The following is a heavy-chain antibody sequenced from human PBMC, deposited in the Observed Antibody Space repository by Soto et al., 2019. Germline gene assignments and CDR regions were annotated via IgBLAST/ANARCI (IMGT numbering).Heavy chain of an antibody. CDR1: GGSISSGGYS. V-gene: IGHV4-30-2*01. J-gene: IGHJ4*02. D-gene: IGHD3-10*01. Sequence: QLQLQESGSGLVKPSQTLSLTCAVSGGSISSGGYSWSWIRQPPGKGLEWIGYIHHSGSTYYNPSLKRRVTISVDRSKNQFSLKLSSVTAADTAVYYCARENNVLPGGYFDYWGQGTLVTVSS. CDR3: ARENNVLPGGYFDY. CDR2: IHHSGST.